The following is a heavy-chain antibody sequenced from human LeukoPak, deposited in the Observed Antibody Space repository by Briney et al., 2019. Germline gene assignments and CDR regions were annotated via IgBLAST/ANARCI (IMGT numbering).Heavy chain of an antibody. CDR1: GFTFDDYA. CDR3: AKGDSSSWYEGYYYFDY. CDR2: ISWNSGSI. D-gene: IGHD6-13*01. V-gene: IGHV3-9*01. Sequence: SGGSLRLSCAASGFTFDDYAMHWVRHAPGKGLEWVSGISWNSGSIVYADSVKGRFTISRDNAKNSLYLQMNSLRAEDTALYYCAKGDSSSWYEGYYYFDYWGQGTLVTVSS. J-gene: IGHJ4*02.